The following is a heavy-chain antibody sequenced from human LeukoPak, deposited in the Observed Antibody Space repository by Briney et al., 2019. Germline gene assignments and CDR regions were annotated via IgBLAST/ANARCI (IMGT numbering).Heavy chain of an antibody. CDR3: ARDLSILLWFGEPNDAFDI. D-gene: IGHD3-10*01. CDR1: GYTFTGYY. Sequence: ASVKDSCKASGYTFTGYYMHWVRQAPGQGLEWMGWINPNSGGTNYAQKFQGRVTMTRDTSISTAYMELSRLRSDDTAVYYCARDLSILLWFGEPNDAFDIWGQGTMVTVSS. CDR2: INPNSGGT. V-gene: IGHV1-2*02. J-gene: IGHJ3*02.